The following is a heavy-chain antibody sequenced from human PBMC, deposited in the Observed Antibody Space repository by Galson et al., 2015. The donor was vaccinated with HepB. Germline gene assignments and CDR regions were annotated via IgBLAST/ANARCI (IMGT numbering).Heavy chain of an antibody. CDR2: ISSSSSYI. CDR1: GFTFSSYS. Sequence: SLRLSCAASGFTFSSYSMNWVRQAPGKGLEWVSSISSSSSYIYYADSVKGRFTISRDNAKNSLYLQMNSLRAEDTAVYYCARDVRSPYYYGMDVWGQGTTVTVSS. D-gene: IGHD4-17*01. CDR3: ARDVRSPYYYGMDV. V-gene: IGHV3-21*01. J-gene: IGHJ6*02.